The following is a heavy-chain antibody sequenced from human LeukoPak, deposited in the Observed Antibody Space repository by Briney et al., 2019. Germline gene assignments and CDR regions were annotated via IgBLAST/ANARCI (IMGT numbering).Heavy chain of an antibody. Sequence: PSETLSLTCAVSGVSISSSEWLIWVRPPPGQGLEWIGEIHRDGRTMYNPSLKSRVTMSMDYSKNQFSLSVTSVTAADTAIYYCGKTDIYFNPIDYWGPGSLVTVSS. CDR2: IHRDGRT. D-gene: IGHD3-9*01. V-gene: IGHV4-4*02. CDR3: GKTDIYFNPIDY. CDR1: GVSISSSEW. J-gene: IGHJ4*02.